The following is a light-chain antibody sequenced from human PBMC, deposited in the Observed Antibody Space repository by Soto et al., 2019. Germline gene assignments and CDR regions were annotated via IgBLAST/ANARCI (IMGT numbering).Light chain of an antibody. V-gene: IGLV1-44*01. CDR1: ISNVEGNN. CDR2: DNG. J-gene: IGLJ1*01. Sequence: QLVISHPLSRSDTPGQRVTIPCSGSISNVEGNNVNWFQKFPGTAPKLLVYDNGQRPSGVPDRFSASKSDSAATLAIIGLQSEEEVAYYSPAWDDSLNGCVYGSGTKVIVL. CDR3: PAWDDSLNGCV.